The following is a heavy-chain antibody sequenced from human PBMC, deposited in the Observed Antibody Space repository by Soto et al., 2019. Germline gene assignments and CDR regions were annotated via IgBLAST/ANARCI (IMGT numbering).Heavy chain of an antibody. V-gene: IGHV4-30-4*01. Sequence: SETLSLTCCVSGGLITSGDNYWGWVRQSPERGLEWIGYMYRSGPTNYTPSLKSRLTISLDTSKNQFSLRLSSVTAADTAVYYCARHGSPKGIAVAGRPYDIWGQGTMVTVSS. CDR2: MYRSGPT. D-gene: IGHD6-19*01. CDR1: GGLITSGDNY. CDR3: ARHGSPKGIAVAGRPYDI. J-gene: IGHJ3*02.